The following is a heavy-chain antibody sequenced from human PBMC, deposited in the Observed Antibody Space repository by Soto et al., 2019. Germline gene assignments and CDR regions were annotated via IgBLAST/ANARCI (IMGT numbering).Heavy chain of an antibody. D-gene: IGHD6-13*01. Sequence: TASGFTFSSDSMNWVRQAPGKGLEWVSYISSSSSTIYYADSVKGRFTISRDNAKNSLYLQMNSLRAEDTAVYYCARHPERIAEIGWFDPWGQGTLVTVSS. V-gene: IGHV3-48*01. CDR2: ISSSSSTI. CDR1: GFTFSSDS. J-gene: IGHJ5*02. CDR3: ARHPERIAEIGWFDP.